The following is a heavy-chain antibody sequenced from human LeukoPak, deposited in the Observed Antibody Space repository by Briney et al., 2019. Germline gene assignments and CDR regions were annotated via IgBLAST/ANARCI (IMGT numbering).Heavy chain of an antibody. V-gene: IGHV4-38-2*02. CDR2: IYHSGST. CDR1: GYSISSGYY. D-gene: IGHD5-24*01. J-gene: IGHJ6*03. CDR3: ARGRRDGYRLYYMDV. Sequence: SETLSLTCTVSGYSISSGYYWGWIRQPPGKGLEWIGSIYHSGSTYYNPSLKSRVTISVDTSKNQFSLKVRSVTATDTAVYYCARGRRDGYRLYYMDVWGKGTTVTISS.